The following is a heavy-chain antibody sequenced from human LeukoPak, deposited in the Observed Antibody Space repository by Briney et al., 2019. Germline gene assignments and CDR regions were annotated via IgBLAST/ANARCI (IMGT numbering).Heavy chain of an antibody. D-gene: IGHD3-3*01. V-gene: IGHV1-2*02. CDR3: ARTRHDFWSGYSTYYFDY. J-gene: IGHJ4*02. CDR1: GYTFTGYY. Sequence: ASVKVSCKASGYTFTGYYMHWVRQAPGQGLGWMGWINPNSGGTNYAQKFQGRVTMTRDTSISTAYMELSRLRSDDTAVYYCARTRHDFWSGYSTYYFDYWGQGTLVTVSS. CDR2: INPNSGGT.